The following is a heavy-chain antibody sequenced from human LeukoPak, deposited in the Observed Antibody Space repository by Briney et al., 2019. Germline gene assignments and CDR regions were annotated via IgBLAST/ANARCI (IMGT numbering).Heavy chain of an antibody. CDR2: IYYSGST. V-gene: IGHV4-59*08. D-gene: IGHD6-19*01. Sequence: PSETLSLTCTVSGGSISSYYWSWIRQPPGKGLEWIGYIYYSGSTNYNPSLKSRVTISVDTPKNQFSLKLSSVTAADTAVYYCARAGYSSGWPFDYWGQGTLVTVSS. CDR3: ARAGYSSGWPFDY. J-gene: IGHJ4*02. CDR1: GGSISSYY.